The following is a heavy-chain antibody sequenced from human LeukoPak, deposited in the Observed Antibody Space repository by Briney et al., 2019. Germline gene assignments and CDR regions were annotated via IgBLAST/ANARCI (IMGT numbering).Heavy chain of an antibody. D-gene: IGHD2-21*02. CDR3: ARLWGDCGGDCYSRDY. V-gene: IGHV3-73*01. Sequence: GGSLRLSCAASGFIFSSYGMHWVRQASGKGLEWVGRIRSKANSYATAYAASAKGRFTIPRDDSKNTAYLQMNSLKTEDTAVYYCARLWGDCGGDCYSRDYWGQGTLVTVSS. CDR1: GFIFSSYG. J-gene: IGHJ4*02. CDR2: IRSKANSYAT.